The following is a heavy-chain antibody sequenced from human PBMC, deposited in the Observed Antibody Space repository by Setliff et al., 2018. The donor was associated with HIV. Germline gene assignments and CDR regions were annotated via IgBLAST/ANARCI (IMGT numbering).Heavy chain of an antibody. CDR2: IYYSGST. V-gene: IGHV4-39*01. J-gene: IGHJ6*03. D-gene: IGHD5-12*01. CDR3: ARRGGCSGYGFYYYYYYMDV. Sequence: PSETLSLTCTVSGGSISSNSYYWGWIRQPPGKGLEWIGSIYYSGSTYYNPSLKSRVTISVDTSKNQFSLKLSSVTAADTAVYYCARRGGCSGYGFYYYYYYMDVWGKGTTVTVSS. CDR1: GGSISSNSYY.